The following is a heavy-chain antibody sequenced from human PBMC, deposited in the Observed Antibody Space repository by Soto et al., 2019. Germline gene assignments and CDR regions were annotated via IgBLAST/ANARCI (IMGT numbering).Heavy chain of an antibody. CDR2: ISSNSAYI. Sequence: EVHLVESGGGLVKPGGSLRLSCAASGFTFRSFTMNWVRQAPGKGLEWVSTISSNSAYIYYTDALRGRFTISRDNAKNSLHLQMNSLRAEDTAVYYCTRDASRGSSARGWFDPWGPGTLVTVSS. CDR1: GFTFRSFT. D-gene: IGHD6-13*01. V-gene: IGHV3-21*01. J-gene: IGHJ5*02. CDR3: TRDASRGSSARGWFDP.